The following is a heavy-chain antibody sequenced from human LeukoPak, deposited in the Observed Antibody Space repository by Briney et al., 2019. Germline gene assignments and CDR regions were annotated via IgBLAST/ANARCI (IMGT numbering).Heavy chain of an antibody. J-gene: IGHJ3*02. D-gene: IGHD3-3*01. CDR3: ARVRTIFGVDDAFDI. CDR1: GFTFSSYS. CDR2: IWYDGSNK. Sequence: GGSLRLSCAASGFTFSSYSMNWVRQAPGKGLEWVAVIWYDGSNKYYADSVKGRFTISRDNSKNTLYLQMNSLRAEDTAVYYCARVRTIFGVDDAFDIWGQGTMVTVSS. V-gene: IGHV3-33*08.